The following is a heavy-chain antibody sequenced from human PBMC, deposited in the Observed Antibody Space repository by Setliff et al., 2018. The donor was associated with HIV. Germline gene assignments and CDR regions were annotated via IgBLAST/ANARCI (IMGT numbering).Heavy chain of an antibody. Sequence: SVKVSCKASGGTFSSYITAWVRQAPGQGLEWMGGIHPIFGTTNYARDFMGRVSITADESTNTAYMELSSLRSDDSAIYYRARGIPRGTVFGVVGYFDYWCQGTQVTVSS. J-gene: IGHJ4*02. CDR3: ARGIPRGTVFGVVGYFDY. CDR2: IHPIFGTT. CDR1: GGTFSSYI. D-gene: IGHD3-3*01. V-gene: IGHV1-69*13.